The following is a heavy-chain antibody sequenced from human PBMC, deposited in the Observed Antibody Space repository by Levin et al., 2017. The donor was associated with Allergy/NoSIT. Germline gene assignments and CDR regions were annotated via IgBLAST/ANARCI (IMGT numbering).Heavy chain of an antibody. J-gene: IGHJ4*02. CDR3: ARDSTAVSSDY. CDR2: ISSRSSNI. V-gene: IGHV3-21*01. Sequence: GGSLRLSCAASGFTFSNYSMNWVRQAPGKGLEWVSSISSRSSNIYYADSVKGRFTISRDNAKNSLYLQMNSPQAEDTAVYYCARDSTAVSSDYWGQGTLVTVSS. CDR1: GFTFSNYS. D-gene: IGHD4-11*01.